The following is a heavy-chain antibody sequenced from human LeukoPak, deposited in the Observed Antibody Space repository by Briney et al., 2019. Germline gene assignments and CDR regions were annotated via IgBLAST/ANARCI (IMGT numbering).Heavy chain of an antibody. Sequence: GGSLRLSCAASGFTFDDYAMHWVRQAPGKGLEWVSGISWSSGSIGYADSVKGRFTISRDSAKNSLYPQMNSLRADDMALYYCAKGRGYSGYDAYFDYWGQGTLVTVPS. V-gene: IGHV3-9*03. J-gene: IGHJ4*02. CDR3: AKGRGYSGYDAYFDY. CDR1: GFTFDDYA. CDR2: ISWSSGSI. D-gene: IGHD5-12*01.